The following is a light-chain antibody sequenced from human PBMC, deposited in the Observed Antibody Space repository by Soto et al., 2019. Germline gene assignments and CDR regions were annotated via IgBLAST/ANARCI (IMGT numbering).Light chain of an antibody. V-gene: IGLV3-21*01. CDR2: YDS. CDR3: QVWEATGDQVV. Sequence: SYELTQPPSVSVAPGETARISCGGNNVGSRSVHWYQQKPGQAPFLVIYYDSDRPSGIPERVSGSNSGNTATLIISRVEDGDEADYYCQVWEATGDQVVFGGGTKLTVL. CDR1: NVGSRS. J-gene: IGLJ2*01.